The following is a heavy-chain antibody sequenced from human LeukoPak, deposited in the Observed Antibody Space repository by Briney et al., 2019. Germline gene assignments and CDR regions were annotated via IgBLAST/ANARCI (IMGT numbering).Heavy chain of an antibody. Sequence: GGSLRLSCAASGFTFSYYAMSWVRQAPGRGLEWVSVISDSGGDTSYADSGKGRFTISRDNAKNSLYLQMNSLRAEDTAVYYCARDRSQLSDYWGQGTLVTVSS. CDR1: GFTFSYYA. V-gene: IGHV3-23*01. J-gene: IGHJ4*02. CDR2: ISDSGGDT. CDR3: ARDRSQLSDY. D-gene: IGHD1-1*01.